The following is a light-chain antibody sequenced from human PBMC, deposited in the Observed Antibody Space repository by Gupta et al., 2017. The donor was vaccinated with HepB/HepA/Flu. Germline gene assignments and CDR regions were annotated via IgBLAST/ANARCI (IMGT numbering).Light chain of an antibody. CDR3: QYYGSSPLYA. V-gene: IGKV3-20*01. CDR2: DTS. CDR1: QSINSNY. Sequence: IVLTQFPGPLSLSPGEGATLSCKTSQSINSNYLAWYQQKPGQTPRLVIYDTSRATGIPDRFSGSGSGTEFTLTIRRLEPEDFAMYYCQYYGSSPLYAFGQGTKLEIK. J-gene: IGKJ2*01.